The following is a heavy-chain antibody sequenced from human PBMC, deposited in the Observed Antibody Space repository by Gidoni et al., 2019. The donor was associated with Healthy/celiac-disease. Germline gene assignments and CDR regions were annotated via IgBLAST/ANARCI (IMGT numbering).Heavy chain of an antibody. V-gene: IGHV3-23*04. CDR1: GATFSSYA. Sequence: EVQLVASGGGLVQPGGSLRPSCAASGATFSSYAIGWGREAPGKGLEWVSAISGSGGSTYYADSVKGRFTISRDNSKNSLYLQMNSLRAEDTAVYYCAKDLDGYSSGGGYWGQGTLVTVSA. D-gene: IGHD6-19*01. CDR3: AKDLDGYSSGGGY. CDR2: ISGSGGST. J-gene: IGHJ4*02.